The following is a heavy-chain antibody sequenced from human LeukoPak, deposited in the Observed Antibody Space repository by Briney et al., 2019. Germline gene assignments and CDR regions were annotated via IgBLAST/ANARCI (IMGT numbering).Heavy chain of an antibody. CDR3: ARHERYDYVWGSSYYFDY. D-gene: IGHD3-16*01. Sequence: SETLSLTCAVSGGSISSYYWSWIRQPPGKGLEWIGYIYYSGSTNYNPSLKSRVTISVDTSKNQFSLKLSSVTAADTAVYYCARHERYDYVWGSSYYFDYWGQGTLVTVSS. CDR2: IYYSGST. CDR1: GGSISSYY. J-gene: IGHJ4*02. V-gene: IGHV4-59*08.